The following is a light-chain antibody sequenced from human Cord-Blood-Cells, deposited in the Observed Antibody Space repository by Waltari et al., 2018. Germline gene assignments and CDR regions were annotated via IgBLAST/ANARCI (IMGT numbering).Light chain of an antibody. CDR1: QSVSSY. V-gene: IGKV3-11*01. J-gene: IGKJ3*01. Sequence: EIVLTQSPATLSLSPGERATLSCRASQSVSSYLAWYQQKPGQAPRLLIYDASNRATGIPARFSGSGSGTYFTLTISSLEPEDFAVYYCQQRSNWPPVFGPGTKVDIK. CDR3: QQRSNWPPV. CDR2: DAS.